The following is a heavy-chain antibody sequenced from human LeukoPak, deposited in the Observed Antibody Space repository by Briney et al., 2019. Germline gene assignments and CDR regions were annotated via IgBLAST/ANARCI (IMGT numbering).Heavy chain of an antibody. Sequence: ASVKVSCKASGYTFTSYGISWVRQAPGQGLEWMGWISAYNGNTNYAQKLQGRVTMTTDTSASTVYMELSSLRSEDMAVYYCARGGPPRGYDPYYLDYWGQGTLVTVSS. D-gene: IGHD5-12*01. CDR1: GYTFTSYG. J-gene: IGHJ4*02. CDR2: ISAYNGNT. V-gene: IGHV1-18*03. CDR3: ARGGPPRGYDPYYLDY.